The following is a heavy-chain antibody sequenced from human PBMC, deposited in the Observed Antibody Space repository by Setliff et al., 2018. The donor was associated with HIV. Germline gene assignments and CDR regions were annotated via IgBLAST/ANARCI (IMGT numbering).Heavy chain of an antibody. Sequence: ASVKVSCKASGGSFSSFTISWVRQAPGQGLEWMGGIIPALGTANYAQKFQGRVTMTAYESPSTVYMELSSLRSEDTAIYYCAKDAGYSGTAWGTWGQGTLVTVS. CDR1: GGSFSSFT. CDR3: AKDAGYSGTAWGT. J-gene: IGHJ5*02. D-gene: IGHD5-12*01. V-gene: IGHV1-69*13. CDR2: IIPALGTA.